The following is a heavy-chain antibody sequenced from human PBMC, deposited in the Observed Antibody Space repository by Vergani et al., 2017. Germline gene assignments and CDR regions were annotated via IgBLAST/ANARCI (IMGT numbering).Heavy chain of an antibody. CDR1: GDSIISRSYY. CDR2: IYNSGNG. V-gene: IGHV4-39*01. D-gene: IGHD3-22*01. CDR3: ARMGGYDEGDAFRIGYFDS. Sequence: QMQLQESGPGLVKASETLSLTCTVSGDSIISRSYYWGWIRQPPGKGLEWIGSIYNSGNGDSSSSLKSRVTISADTSKNQFSLRLTSVTAADTAMYYCARMGGYDEGDAFRIGYFDSWGPGILVTVSS. J-gene: IGHJ4*02.